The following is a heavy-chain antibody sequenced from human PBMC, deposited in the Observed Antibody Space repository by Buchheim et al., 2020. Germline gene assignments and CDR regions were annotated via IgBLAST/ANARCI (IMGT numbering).Heavy chain of an antibody. CDR2: INPSGGST. Sequence: QVQLWQSGADVKKPGASVKVSCKASGYTFTSYYMHWVPHSPFTGLEWMGIINPSGGSTSYAQTFQGRVTMTRDTSTSTVYMELSSLRSEDTAVYYCARAGTIQLYYYYGMDVWGQGTT. CDR3: ARAGTIQLYYYYGMDV. J-gene: IGHJ6*02. CDR1: GYTFTSYY. D-gene: IGHD5-18*01. V-gene: IGHV1-46*03.